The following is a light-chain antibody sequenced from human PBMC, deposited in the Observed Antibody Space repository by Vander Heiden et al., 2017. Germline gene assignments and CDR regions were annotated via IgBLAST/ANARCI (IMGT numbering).Light chain of an antibody. V-gene: IGKV2-30*01. J-gene: IGKJ2*01. CDR2: KVS. CDR1: QSLVYSDGNSY. CDR3: MQGKHWPYT. Sequence: DAVMTQSPLTLPVTLGQPASISCRSSQSLVYSDGNSYLNWFHQRPGQSPRRLIYKVSNRDSGVPDRFSGSVSGTDFILRISRVEAEDVGVYYCMQGKHWPYTFGQGTNLEIK.